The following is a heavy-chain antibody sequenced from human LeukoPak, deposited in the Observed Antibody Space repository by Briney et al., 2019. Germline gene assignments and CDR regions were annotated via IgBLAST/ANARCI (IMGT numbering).Heavy chain of an antibody. CDR1: GGSISSYY. CDR3: ARATYDGYYYYYMDV. Sequence: KPSETLSLTCTVSGGSISSYYWSWIRQPAGKGLEWIGRIYTSGSTNYNPSLKSRVTMSVDTSKNQFSLELSSVTAADTAVYYCARATYDGYYYYYMDVWGKGTTVTVSS. CDR2: IYTSGST. D-gene: IGHD3-22*01. V-gene: IGHV4-4*07. J-gene: IGHJ6*03.